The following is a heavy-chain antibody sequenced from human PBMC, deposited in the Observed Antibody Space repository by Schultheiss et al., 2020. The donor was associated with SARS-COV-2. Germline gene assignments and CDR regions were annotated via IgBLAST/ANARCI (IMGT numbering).Heavy chain of an antibody. D-gene: IGHD6-13*01. CDR2: ISYDGSNK. J-gene: IGHJ4*02. V-gene: IGHV3-30*19. Sequence: GGSLRLSCAASGFTFSSYGMHWVRQAPGKGLEWVAVISYDGSNKYYADSVKGRFTISRDNSKNTLYLQMNSLRAEDTAVYYCVPFGSSWTPLVDYWGQGTLVTVSS. CDR3: VPFGSSWTPLVDY. CDR1: GFTFSSYG.